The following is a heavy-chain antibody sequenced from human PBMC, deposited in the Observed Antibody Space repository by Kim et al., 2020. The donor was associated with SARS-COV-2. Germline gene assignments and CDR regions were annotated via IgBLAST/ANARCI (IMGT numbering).Heavy chain of an antibody. Sequence: YSVSVKVRFTISRDNSKSTLYLQMNSLRAKDTAVYYCAKVPDLIVVPFDPWGQGTLVTVSS. CDR3: AKVPDLIVVPFDP. D-gene: IGHD2-2*01. J-gene: IGHJ5*02. V-gene: IGHV3-23*01.